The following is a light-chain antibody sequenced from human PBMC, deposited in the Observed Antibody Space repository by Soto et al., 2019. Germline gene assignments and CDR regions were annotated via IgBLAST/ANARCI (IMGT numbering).Light chain of an antibody. J-gene: IGLJ2*01. CDR1: SSDVGSYNL. V-gene: IGLV2-23*01. CDR3: CSYAGSSTLRVVV. Sequence: QSVLTQPASVSGSPGQSITISCTGTSSDVGSYNLVSWYQQHPDKAPKLMIYEGSKRPSGVSNRFSGSKSGNTASLTISGLQAEDEADYYCCSYAGSSTLRVVVFGGGTKLTVL. CDR2: EGS.